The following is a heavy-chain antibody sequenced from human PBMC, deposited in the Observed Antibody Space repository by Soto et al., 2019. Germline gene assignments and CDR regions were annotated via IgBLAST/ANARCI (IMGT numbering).Heavy chain of an antibody. CDR3: ARVGVSCIAAPYYYYYYMDV. J-gene: IGHJ6*03. CDR2: INPSGGST. D-gene: IGHD6-13*01. Sequence: ASVKVSCKASGYTFTSYYMHWVRQAPGQGLEWMGIINPSGGSTSYAQKFQGRVTMTRDTSTSTVYMELSSLRSEDTAVYYCARVGVSCIAAPYYYYYYMDVWGKGTSVTVSS. CDR1: GYTFTSYY. V-gene: IGHV1-46*03.